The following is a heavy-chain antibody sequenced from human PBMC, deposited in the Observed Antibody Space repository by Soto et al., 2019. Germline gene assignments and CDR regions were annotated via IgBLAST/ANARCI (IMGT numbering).Heavy chain of an antibody. CDR2: INPNSGGT. CDR1: GYTFTGYY. J-gene: IGHJ4*02. Sequence: ASVKVSCKASGYTFTGYYMHWVRQAPGQGLEWMGWINPNSGGTNYAQKFQGRVTMTRDTSISTAYMELSRLRSDDTAVYYCARDAGMIKFGGVIVLRPFDYWGQGTLVTVSS. CDR3: ARDAGMIKFGGVIVLRPFDY. V-gene: IGHV1-2*02. D-gene: IGHD3-16*02.